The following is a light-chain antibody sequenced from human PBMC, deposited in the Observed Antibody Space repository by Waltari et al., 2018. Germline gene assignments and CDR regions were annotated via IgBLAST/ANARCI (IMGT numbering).Light chain of an antibody. V-gene: IGKV1-39*01. CDR3: QQSYATPRT. CDR1: QVITTY. Sequence: DIQMNQSPSSLSASVGDRVTITCRASQVITTYLNWYQQKPGEAPKLLIYAASTLHSAVPSRFSGSSSGTDFTLTISSLQPEDFATYYCQQSYATPRTFGQGTKVEIK. CDR2: AAS. J-gene: IGKJ1*01.